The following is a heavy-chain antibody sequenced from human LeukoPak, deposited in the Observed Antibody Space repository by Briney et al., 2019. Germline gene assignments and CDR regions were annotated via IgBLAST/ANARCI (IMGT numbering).Heavy chain of an antibody. V-gene: IGHV3-48*03. J-gene: IGHJ5*02. CDR2: ITINGHTK. CDR1: GFDLNTYE. Sequence: PGGSLRLSCAASGFDLNTYEMNWVREAPGKGLEWIADITINGHTKNYADSVKGRFTISRDNAGTSLYLQMNSLRVEDTGVYYCARGDPHADLWGQGTLVTVSS. CDR3: ARGDPHADL.